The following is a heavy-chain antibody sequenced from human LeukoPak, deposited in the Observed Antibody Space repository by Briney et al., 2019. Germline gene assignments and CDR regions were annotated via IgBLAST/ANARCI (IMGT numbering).Heavy chain of an antibody. D-gene: IGHD3-22*01. V-gene: IGHV3-23*01. J-gene: IGHJ4*02. Sequence: GGSLRLSCAASGFTFSSYGMSWVRQAPGKGLEWVSAISGSGGSTYYADSVKGRFTISRDNPKNTLYLQMNSLRAEDTAVYYCAKDLQRSGYYLKEEYYFDYWGQGTLVTVSS. CDR3: AKDLQRSGYYLKEEYYFDY. CDR2: ISGSGGST. CDR1: GFTFSSYG.